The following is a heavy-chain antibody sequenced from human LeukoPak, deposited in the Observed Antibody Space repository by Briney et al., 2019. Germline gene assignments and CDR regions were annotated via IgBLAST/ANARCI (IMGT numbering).Heavy chain of an antibody. CDR2: ITSSSSYI. CDR3: ARDPYSGNYGAYYYYYMDV. D-gene: IGHD1-26*01. Sequence: QASETLSLTCTVSGYSISSGYYWGWIRQPPGKGLEWVSSITSSSSYIYYADSVKGRFTISRDNAKNSLYLQMDSLRVEDTAEYYCARDPYSGNYGAYYYYYMDVWGKGTTVTVSS. CDR1: GYSISSGYY. V-gene: IGHV3-21*06. J-gene: IGHJ6*03.